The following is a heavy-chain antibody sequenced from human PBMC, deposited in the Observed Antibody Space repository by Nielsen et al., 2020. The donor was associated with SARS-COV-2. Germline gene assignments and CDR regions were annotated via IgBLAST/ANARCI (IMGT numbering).Heavy chain of an antibody. CDR3: ARSFFMGSGSYDNSSKGYFDY. CDR1: GYTFTSYG. J-gene: IGHJ4*02. V-gene: IGHV1-18*01. D-gene: IGHD3-10*01. CDR2: ISAYNGNT. Sequence: ASVKVSCKASGYTFTSYGISWVRQAPGQGLEWMGWISAYNGNTNYAQNLQGRVTMTTDTSTSTAYMELRSLRSDDTAVHYCARSFFMGSGSYDNSSKGYFDYWGQGTLVTVSS.